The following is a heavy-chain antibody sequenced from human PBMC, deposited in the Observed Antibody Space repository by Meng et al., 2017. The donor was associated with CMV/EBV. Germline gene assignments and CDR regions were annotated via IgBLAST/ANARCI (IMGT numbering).Heavy chain of an antibody. V-gene: IGHV1-18*01. CDR1: GYTFTSYG. J-gene: IGHJ6*02. D-gene: IGHD3-9*01. Sequence: ASVKVSCKASGYTFTSYGISWVRQAPGQGLEWMGWTSAYNGNTNYAQKLQGRVTMTTDTSTSTAYMELRSLRSDDTAVYYCARGGIRYPYYYGMDVWGQGTTVTVSS. CDR3: ARGGIRYPYYYGMDV. CDR2: TSAYNGNT.